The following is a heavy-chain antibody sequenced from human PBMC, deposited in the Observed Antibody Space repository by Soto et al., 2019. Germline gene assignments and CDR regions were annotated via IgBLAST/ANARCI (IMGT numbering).Heavy chain of an antibody. D-gene: IGHD2-2*01. CDR1: GGTLSRSA. V-gene: IGHV1-69*13. Sequence: SVTLSCKGSGGTLSRSAISWVRQAPGQGVEWLGGIIPIFGTANYAQKFQGRVTITADESTSTAYMELSSLRSEDTAVYYCAVGYCSSTSCPTPYYYYYGMDVWGQGTTVTAP. CDR3: AVGYCSSTSCPTPYYYYYGMDV. J-gene: IGHJ6*02. CDR2: IIPIFGTA.